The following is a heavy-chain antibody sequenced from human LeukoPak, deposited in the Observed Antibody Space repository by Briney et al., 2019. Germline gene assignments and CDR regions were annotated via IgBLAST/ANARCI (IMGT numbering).Heavy chain of an antibody. CDR1: GFTVSSNY. D-gene: IGHD5-18*01. J-gene: IGHJ4*02. Sequence: GGSLRLSCAASGFTVSSNYMSWVRQAPGKGLEWVSVIYSGGSTYYADSVKGRFTISRDNSKNTLYLQMNSLRAEDTAVYYCARGIRYSYGLTKDYWGQGTLVTVSS. CDR2: IYSGGST. CDR3: ARGIRYSYGLTKDY. V-gene: IGHV3-53*01.